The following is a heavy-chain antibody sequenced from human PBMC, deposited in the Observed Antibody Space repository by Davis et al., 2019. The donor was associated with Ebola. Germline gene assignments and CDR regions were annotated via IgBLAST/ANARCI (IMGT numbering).Heavy chain of an antibody. J-gene: IGHJ4*02. CDR2: IKSETDGGTT. D-gene: IGHD2-8*01. CDR3: RGSMGY. Sequence: GESLKISCTVSGFPFSDYAMSWVRQAPGKGLEWVGRIKSETDGGTTVYAAPVKGRFIISRDDSKNTVYLQMNSLKIEDTAVYYCRGSMGYLGQGTLVTVSS. V-gene: IGHV3-15*01. CDR1: GFPFSDYA.